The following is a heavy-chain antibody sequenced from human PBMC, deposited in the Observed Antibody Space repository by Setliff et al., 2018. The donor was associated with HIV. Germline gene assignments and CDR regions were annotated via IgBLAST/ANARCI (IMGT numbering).Heavy chain of an antibody. D-gene: IGHD3-16*01. CDR3: ARVGFGDSDAFDI. CDR2: ISYSGTA. CDR1: GGSIGGYY. Sequence: TSETLSLTCTVSGGSIGGYYWSWIRQHPGKGLEWIGFISYSGTAYYNPSLKSRVTISVETSKNQFSLKLSSVIAADTAVYYCARVGFGDSDAFDIWGQGTMVT. J-gene: IGHJ3*02. V-gene: IGHV4-31*03.